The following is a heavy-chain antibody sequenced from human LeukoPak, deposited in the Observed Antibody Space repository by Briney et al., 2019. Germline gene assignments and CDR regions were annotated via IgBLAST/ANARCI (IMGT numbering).Heavy chain of an antibody. D-gene: IGHD6-19*01. CDR1: GFTFSSYT. CDR3: ARGDLSYRSWFDP. J-gene: IGHJ5*02. CDR2: ISSSSSTI. V-gene: IGHV3-48*01. Sequence: GGSLRLSCAASGFTFSSYTMNWVRQAPAKGLEWVSYISSSSSTIYFADSVKGRFTISRDNAKNSLSLQMDSLRAEDTAVYDCARGDLSYRSWFDPWGQGILVTVSS.